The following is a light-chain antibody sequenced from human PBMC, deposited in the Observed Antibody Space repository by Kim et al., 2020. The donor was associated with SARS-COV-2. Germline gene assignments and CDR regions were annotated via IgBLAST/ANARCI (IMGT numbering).Light chain of an antibody. CDR3: QQYSDWRPIT. Sequence: PPGQNVPLSSGARQSIRSNLPSYQPRPAPAPSLLISCSSTKATVLPSRFCGLGSDREFTLTITTLQSEDFAIYYCQQYSDWRPITFGQGTRLDIK. V-gene: IGKV3-15*01. CDR2: CSS. CDR1: QSIRSN. J-gene: IGKJ5*01.